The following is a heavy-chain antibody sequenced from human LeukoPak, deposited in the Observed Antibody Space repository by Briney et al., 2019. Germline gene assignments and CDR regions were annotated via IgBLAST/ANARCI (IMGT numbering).Heavy chain of an antibody. D-gene: IGHD6-25*01. CDR1: GGSFSGYY. J-gene: IGHJ5*02. CDR3: ARVPYSSANWFDP. V-gene: IGHV4-34*01. CDR2: IDDSGSA. Sequence: PSETLSLTCSVYGGSFSGYYWSWIRQPPGAGLEWIGEIDDSGSANYNPSLKSRINMSVDTSKTQFSLKLRSVTAADMAVYYCARVPYSSANWFDPWGQGTQVIVSS.